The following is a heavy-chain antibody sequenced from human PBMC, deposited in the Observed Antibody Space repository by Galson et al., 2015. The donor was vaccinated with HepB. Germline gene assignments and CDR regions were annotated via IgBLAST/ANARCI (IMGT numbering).Heavy chain of an antibody. Sequence: KVSCKASGGTFSSYAISWVRQAPGQGLEWMGGIIPIFGTANYAQKFQGRVTITADESTSTAYMELSSLRSEDTAVYYCARVGCSSTSCYPPQGFEGKAFDIWGQETMVTVSS. CDR1: GGTFSSYA. J-gene: IGHJ3*02. CDR3: ARVGCSSTSCYPPQGFEGKAFDI. V-gene: IGHV1-69*01. D-gene: IGHD2-2*01. CDR2: IIPIFGTA.